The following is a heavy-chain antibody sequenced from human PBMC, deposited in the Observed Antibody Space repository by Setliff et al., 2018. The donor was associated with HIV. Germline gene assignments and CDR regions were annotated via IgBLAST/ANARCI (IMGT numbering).Heavy chain of an antibody. V-gene: IGHV4-38-2*01. CDR3: ARRIDDSGSFPDKNWFDT. J-gene: IGHJ5*02. D-gene: IGHD3-10*01. Sequence: SETLSLTCAVSGYSISSGYYWGWIRQPPGKGLEWIGEINHSGSTNYNPSLKSRVTISVDTSKNQFSLKLSSATAADTAVNYCARRIDDSGSFPDKNWFDTLGQGSLVTVS. CDR1: GYSISSGYY. CDR2: INHSGST.